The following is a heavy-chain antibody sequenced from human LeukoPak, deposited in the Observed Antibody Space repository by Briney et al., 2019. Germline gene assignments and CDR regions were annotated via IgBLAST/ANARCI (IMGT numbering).Heavy chain of an antibody. CDR2: IYYSGST. D-gene: IGHD6-19*01. CDR3: ASHPSIAVAGTIDY. V-gene: IGHV4-39*01. J-gene: IGHJ4*02. CDR1: GGSISSSSYY. Sequence: SETLSLTCTVSGGSISSSSYYWGWIRQPPGKGLEWIGSIYYSGSTYYNPSLKSRVTISVDTSKNQFSLKLSSVTAADTAVYYYASHPSIAVAGTIDYWGQGTLVTVSS.